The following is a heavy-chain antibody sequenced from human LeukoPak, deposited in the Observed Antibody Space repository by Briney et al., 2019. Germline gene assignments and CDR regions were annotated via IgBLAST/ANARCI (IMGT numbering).Heavy chain of an antibody. J-gene: IGHJ4*02. CDR3: ARTIGGSSAATGY. CDR2: IYYSGST. Sequence: SQTLSLTCTVSGGSISSSSYYWGWIRQPPGKGLEWIGRIYYSGSTYYNPSLKSRVTISVDTSKNQFSLKLSSVTAADTAVYYCARTIGGSSAATGYWGQGTLVTVSS. D-gene: IGHD2-2*01. CDR1: GGSISSSSYY. V-gene: IGHV4-39*01.